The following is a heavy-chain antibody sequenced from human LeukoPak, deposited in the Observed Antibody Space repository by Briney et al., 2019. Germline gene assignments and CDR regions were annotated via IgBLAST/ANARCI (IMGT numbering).Heavy chain of an antibody. CDR3: ARGEGGSYYNFDY. J-gene: IGHJ4*02. CDR2: INHSGST. CDR1: GGSFSGYY. Sequence: LETLSLTCAVHGGSFSGYYWSWIRQPPGKGLEWVGEINHSGSTNYNPSLKSRVTISVDTSKNQFSLKRSSVTAADTAVYYCARGEGGSYYNFDYWGQGTLVTVSS. D-gene: IGHD1-26*01. V-gene: IGHV4-34*01.